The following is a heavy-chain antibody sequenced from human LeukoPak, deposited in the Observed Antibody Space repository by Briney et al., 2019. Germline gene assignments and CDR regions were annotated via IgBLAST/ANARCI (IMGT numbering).Heavy chain of an antibody. CDR3: ARARLAMSDVFDS. CDR1: GHSVSSYY. J-gene: IGHJ4*02. V-gene: IGHV4-59*02. Sequence: SETLSLTCSVSGHSVSSYYWIWIRQPPGKGLEWIGYVYHSGSTNYNPSLNSRVTISLDTSKNQFSLKLTSVTASDTAVYYCARARLAMSDVFDSWGQGTLVTVSS. D-gene: IGHD2-21*01. CDR2: VYHSGST.